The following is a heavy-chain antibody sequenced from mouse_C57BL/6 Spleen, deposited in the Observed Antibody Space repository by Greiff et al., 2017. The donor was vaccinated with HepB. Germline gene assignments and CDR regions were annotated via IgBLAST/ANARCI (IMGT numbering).Heavy chain of an antibody. J-gene: IGHJ3*01. Sequence: QVQLQQPGAELVMPGASVKLSCKASGYTFTSYWMHWVKQRPGQGLEWIGEIDPSDSYTNYNQKLKGKSTLTVDKSSSTAYMQLSSLTSEDSAVYYCAREGLRRKAWFAYWGQGTLVTVSA. D-gene: IGHD2-2*01. CDR2: IDPSDSYT. V-gene: IGHV1-69*01. CDR1: GYTFTSYW. CDR3: AREGLRRKAWFAY.